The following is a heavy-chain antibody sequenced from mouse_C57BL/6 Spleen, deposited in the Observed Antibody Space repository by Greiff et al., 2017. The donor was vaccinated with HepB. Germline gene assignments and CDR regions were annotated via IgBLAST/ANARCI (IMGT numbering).Heavy chain of an antibody. CDR3: AAMDY. Sequence: EVKLVESGGGLVKPGGSLKLSCAASGFTFSDYGMHWVRQAPEKGLEWVAYISSGSSTIYYADTVKGRFTISRDNAKNTPFLQMTSLRSEDTAMYYCAAMDYWGQGTSVTVSS. V-gene: IGHV5-17*01. CDR2: ISSGSSTI. J-gene: IGHJ4*01. CDR1: GFTFSDYG.